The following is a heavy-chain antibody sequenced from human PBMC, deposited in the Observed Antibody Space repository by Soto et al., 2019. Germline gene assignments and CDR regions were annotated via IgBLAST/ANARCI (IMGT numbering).Heavy chain of an antibody. Sequence: SETLSLTCTVSGGSISSYYWSWIRQPPGKGLEWIGYIYYSGSTNYNPSLKSRVTISVDTSKNQFSLKLSSVTAADTAVYYCARTRIAAAGHLAYWGQGTLVTVSS. J-gene: IGHJ4*02. V-gene: IGHV4-59*08. D-gene: IGHD6-13*01. CDR2: IYYSGST. CDR1: GGSISSYY. CDR3: ARTRIAAAGHLAY.